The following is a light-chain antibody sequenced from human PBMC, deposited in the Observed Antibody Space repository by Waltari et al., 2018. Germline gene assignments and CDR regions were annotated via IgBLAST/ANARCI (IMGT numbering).Light chain of an antibody. J-gene: IGLJ2*01. CDR1: SSDVGVDNY. CDR2: DVT. CDR3: CSYAGSSTLV. Sequence: QSALTHPASVSGSPGQSITISCTGTSSDVGVDNYVSWYQQHPGKAPILMIYDVTKRPSGVSDRFSGSKSGNTASLTISGLQAEDEADYYCCSYAGSSTLVFGGGTKLTVL. V-gene: IGLV2-23*02.